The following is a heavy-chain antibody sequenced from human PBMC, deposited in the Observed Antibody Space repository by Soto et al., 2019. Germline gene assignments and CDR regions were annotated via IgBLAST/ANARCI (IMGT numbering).Heavy chain of an antibody. D-gene: IGHD3-10*01. CDR1: GGSFSGYQ. CDR3: ARGLIVWFGELSRRGGYYYYMDV. CDR2: INDSGNI. J-gene: IGHJ6*03. V-gene: IGHV4-34*01. Sequence: QVQLQQWGAGLLKPSETLSLTCAVYGGSFSGYQWSWIRQTPGKGLEWIGEINDSGNINYNPSLKGRVTILVDTAKKEISLKLGSVTAADTAVYFWARGLIVWFGELSRRGGYYYYMDVWGKGTTVTVSS.